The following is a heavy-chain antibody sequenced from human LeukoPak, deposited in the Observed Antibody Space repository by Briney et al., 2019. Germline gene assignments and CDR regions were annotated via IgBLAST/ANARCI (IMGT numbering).Heavy chain of an antibody. V-gene: IGHV4-59*12. CDR1: GVSINSYF. D-gene: IGHD4-17*01. Sequence: SETLSLTCTVSGVSINSYFWSWIRQPPGKGLEWIGYIYSSGSTNYNPSLKSRVTISVDTSKNQFSLKLSSVTAADTAVYYCARDFYGDYENWFDPGGQGTLVTVSS. CDR2: IYSSGST. CDR3: ARDFYGDYENWFDP. J-gene: IGHJ5*02.